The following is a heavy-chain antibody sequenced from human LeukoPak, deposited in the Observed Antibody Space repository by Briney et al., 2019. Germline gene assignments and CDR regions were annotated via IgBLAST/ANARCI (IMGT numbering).Heavy chain of an antibody. Sequence: SETLSLTCTVSGDSISSSNCYWGWIRQPPGKGLEWIGSIYFSGGTYYNASLKSRVTISVDTSKNQFSLKLSSVTAADTAVYYCARVGSSSWGTGVEYWGQGTLVTVSS. J-gene: IGHJ4*02. CDR2: IYFSGGT. CDR1: GDSISSSNCY. V-gene: IGHV4-39*01. CDR3: ARVGSSSWGTGVEY. D-gene: IGHD6-13*01.